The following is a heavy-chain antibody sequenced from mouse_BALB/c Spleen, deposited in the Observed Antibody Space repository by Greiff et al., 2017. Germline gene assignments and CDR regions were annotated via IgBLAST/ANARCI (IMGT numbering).Heavy chain of an antibody. J-gene: IGHJ2*01. CDR2: ISYSGST. CDR1: GYSITSDYA. CDR3: ARGGVSSYEDY. Sequence: EVQLQQSGPGLVKPSQSLSLTCTVTGYSITSDYAWNWIRQFPGNKLEWMGYISYSGSTSYNPSLKSRISITRDTSKNQCFLQLNSVTTEDTATCCCARGGVSSYEDYWGQGTTLTVSS. V-gene: IGHV3-2*02. D-gene: IGHD1-1*01.